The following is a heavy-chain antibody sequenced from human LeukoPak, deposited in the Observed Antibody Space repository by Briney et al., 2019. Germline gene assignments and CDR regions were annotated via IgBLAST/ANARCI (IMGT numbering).Heavy chain of an antibody. CDR2: ISSSSSYI. J-gene: IGHJ4*02. V-gene: IGHV3-21*01. CDR3: ARDPLRTPVTNILTGYYSNDY. CDR1: GFTFSSYS. Sequence: GGSLRLSCAASGFTFSSYSMNWVRQAPGKGLEWVSSISSSSSYIYYADSVKGRFTTSRDNAKNSLYLQMNSLRAEDTAVYYCARDPLRTPVTNILTGYYSNDYWGQGTLVTVSS. D-gene: IGHD3-9*01.